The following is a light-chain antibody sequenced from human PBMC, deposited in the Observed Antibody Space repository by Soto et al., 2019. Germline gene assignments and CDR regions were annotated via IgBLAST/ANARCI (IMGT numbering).Light chain of an antibody. J-gene: IGLJ1*01. CDR2: YDS. CDR3: QVWDITTDHYV. Sequence: SYELTQPPSVSVAPEKTARLTCGGDNIGSKRVHWYRQKPGQAPVLVIYYDSDRPSGIPERFSGSNSGNTATLTINRVEAGDDDDYYCQVWDITTDHYVFGTGTKVTVL. CDR1: NIGSKR. V-gene: IGLV3-21*04.